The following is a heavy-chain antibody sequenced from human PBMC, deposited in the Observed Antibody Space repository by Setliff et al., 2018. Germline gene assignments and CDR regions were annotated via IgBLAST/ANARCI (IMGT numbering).Heavy chain of an antibody. CDR2: MSVY. CDR3: ARVRPCGVDCSTGVGGPYYFDH. V-gene: IGHV1-18*04. CDR1: GYTFNNYG. Sequence: ASVKVSCKASGYTFNNYGINWVRQAPGQGFEWMGWMSVYAQKFQGRVTMTTDTPTSTAYMELRSLTSDDTAVYYCARVRPCGVDCSTGVGGPYYFDHWGQGTLVTVSS. J-gene: IGHJ4*02. D-gene: IGHD2-21*02.